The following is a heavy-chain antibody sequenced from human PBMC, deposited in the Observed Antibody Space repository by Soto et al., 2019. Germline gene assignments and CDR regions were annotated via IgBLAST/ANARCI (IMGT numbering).Heavy chain of an antibody. D-gene: IGHD6-13*01. CDR2: IIPIFGTA. CDR1: GGTFSSYA. Sequence: SVKVSCKASGGTFSSYAISWVRQAPGQGLEWMGGIIPIFGTANYAQKFQGRVTITADESTSTAYMELSSLRSEDTAVYYCARAWDSSSWYPNLYYFDYWGQGTLVTVSS. J-gene: IGHJ4*02. CDR3: ARAWDSSSWYPNLYYFDY. V-gene: IGHV1-69*13.